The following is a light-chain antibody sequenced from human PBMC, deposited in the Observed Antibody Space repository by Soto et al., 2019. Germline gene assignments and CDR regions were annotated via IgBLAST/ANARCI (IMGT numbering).Light chain of an antibody. J-gene: IGKJ3*01. CDR3: QKYSAVPFT. V-gene: IGKV1-27*01. CDR2: ATS. CDR1: QGFSIY. Sequence: DIQMTQSPSYLSASVGDRVTITCRASQGFSIYLAWYQQKPGKVPMLQIHATSTLQSGVPSRFSSSGSETDVTLTIICLQPEEVATYYFQKYSAVPFTFGPGTKVYLK.